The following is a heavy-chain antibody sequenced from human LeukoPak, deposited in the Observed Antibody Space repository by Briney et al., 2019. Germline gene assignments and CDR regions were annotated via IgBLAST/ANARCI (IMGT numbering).Heavy chain of an antibody. Sequence: SETLSLTCAVYGASFSNYYLNWVRQPPGKGLEWIGEIDHTRNTKYNPSLKGRVTISLDTSKNQFSLDLTSVTATDTAVYYCATASQLGSYNWFGPWPEATLVTVSS. J-gene: IGHJ5*02. CDR2: IDHTRNT. D-gene: IGHD1-1*01. V-gene: IGHV4-34*01. CDR3: ATASQLGSYNWFGP. CDR1: GASFSNYY.